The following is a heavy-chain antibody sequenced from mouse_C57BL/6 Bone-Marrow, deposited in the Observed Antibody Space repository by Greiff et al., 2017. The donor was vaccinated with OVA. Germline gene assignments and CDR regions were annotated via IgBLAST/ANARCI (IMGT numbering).Heavy chain of an antibody. J-gene: IGHJ2*01. CDR3: AHGSSPFDY. CDR1: GYTFTSYG. V-gene: IGHV1-81*01. D-gene: IGHD1-1*01. CDR2: IYPRSGNT. Sequence: VKVVESGAELARPGASVKLSCKASGYTFTSYGISWVKQRTGQGLEWIGEIYPRSGNTYYNEKFKGKATLTADKSSSTAYMELRSLTSEDSAVYFCAHGSSPFDYWGQGTTLTVSS.